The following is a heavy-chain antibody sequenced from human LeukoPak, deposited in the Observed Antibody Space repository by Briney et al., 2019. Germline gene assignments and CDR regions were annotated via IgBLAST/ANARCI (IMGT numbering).Heavy chain of an antibody. CDR3: ARAQYYDFWSGYVFDY. CDR1: GYTFTSYA. V-gene: IGHV7-4-1*02. J-gene: IGHJ4*02. CDR2: INTNTGNP. D-gene: IGHD3-3*01. Sequence: GASMKVSCKASGYTFTSYAMNWVRQAPGQGLEWMGWINTNTGNPTYAQGFTGRFVFSLDTSVSTAYLQISSLKAEDTAVYYCARAQYYDFWSGYVFDYWGQGTLVTVSS.